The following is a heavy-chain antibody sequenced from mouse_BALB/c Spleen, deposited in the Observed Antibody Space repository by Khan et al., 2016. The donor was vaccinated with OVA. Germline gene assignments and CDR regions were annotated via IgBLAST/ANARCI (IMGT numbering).Heavy chain of an antibody. CDR3: ARLAYYYDSEGFAY. V-gene: IGHV5-6*01. J-gene: IGHJ3*01. D-gene: IGHD1-1*01. CDR1: GFTFSTYG. CDR2: VSTGGGYT. Sequence: EVELVESGGDLVKPGGSLKLSCAASGFTFSTYGMSWVRQTPDKRLEWVATVSTGGGYTYYPDSVKGRFTISRDNAKNTLYLQMSSLKSEDTAMVYCARLAYYYDSEGFAYWGQGTLVTVSA.